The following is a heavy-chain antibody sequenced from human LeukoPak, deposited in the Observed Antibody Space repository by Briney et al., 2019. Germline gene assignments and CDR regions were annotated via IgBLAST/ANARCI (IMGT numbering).Heavy chain of an antibody. Sequence: ASVKVSCKASGYSFTSYGITWVRQAPGQGLEWMGWISAYNGNTKYPQKFQGRVTMTTDTSTSTAYMEVRSLRSDDTAVYYCARDSSTPGGFYASGEITDYWGQGTLVTVSS. CDR2: ISAYNGNT. CDR3: ARDSSTPGGFYASGEITDY. J-gene: IGHJ4*02. V-gene: IGHV1-18*01. D-gene: IGHD3-10*01. CDR1: GYSFTSYG.